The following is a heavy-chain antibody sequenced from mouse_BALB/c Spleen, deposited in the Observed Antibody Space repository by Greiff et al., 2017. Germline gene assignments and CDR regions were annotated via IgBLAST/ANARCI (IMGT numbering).Heavy chain of an antibody. Sequence: DVKLVESGGGLVQPGGSLKLSCAASGFTFSSYGMSWVRQTPDKRLELVATINSNGGSTYYPDSVKGRFTISRDNAKNTLYLQMSSLKSEDTAMYYCARDGIYYDYDRRGAWFAYWGQGTLVTVSA. V-gene: IGHV5-6-3*01. CDR2: INSNGGST. J-gene: IGHJ3*01. CDR1: GFTFSSYG. D-gene: IGHD2-4*01. CDR3: ARDGIYYDYDRRGAWFAY.